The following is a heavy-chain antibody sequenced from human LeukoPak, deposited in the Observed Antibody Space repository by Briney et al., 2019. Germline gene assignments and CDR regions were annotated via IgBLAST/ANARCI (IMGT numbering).Heavy chain of an antibody. J-gene: IGHJ4*02. Sequence: GGSLRLSCAASGFTFSDYYMSWIRQATGQGLEWVSYISSGGSHTNYADSVEGRFTISRDNAKNSLYLQMNSLRADDTAVYYCARVRGSYANDYWGQGTLVTVSS. CDR3: ARVRGSYANDY. CDR1: GFTFSDYY. D-gene: IGHD1-26*01. V-gene: IGHV3-11*06. CDR2: ISSGGSHT.